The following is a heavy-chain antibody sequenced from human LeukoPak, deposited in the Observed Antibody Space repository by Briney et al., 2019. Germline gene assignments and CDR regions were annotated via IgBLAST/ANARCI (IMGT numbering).Heavy chain of an antibody. Sequence: SQTLSLTCTVSGGSISSGGYYWSWIRQHPGKGLEWIGYIYYSGSTYYNPSLKSRVTISVDTSKNQFSLKPSSVTAADTAVYYCARPTGGVRGVIDAFDIWGQGTMVTVSS. V-gene: IGHV4-31*03. D-gene: IGHD3-10*01. CDR1: GGSISSGGYY. CDR2: IYYSGST. J-gene: IGHJ3*02. CDR3: ARPTGGVRGVIDAFDI.